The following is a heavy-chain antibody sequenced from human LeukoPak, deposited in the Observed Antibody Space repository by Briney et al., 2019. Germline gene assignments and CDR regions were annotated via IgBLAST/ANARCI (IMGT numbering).Heavy chain of an antibody. CDR3: ARETRDTVIIPWYFDL. Sequence: GGSLRLSCAASEFTLSSHYMSWVRQAPGNGLGWVACIKQDGSEKSYVDSVKGRFTISRENAKNSLYLQMNSLTVGDTAIYYCARETRDTVIIPWYFDLWGRGTLVTVSS. J-gene: IGHJ2*01. V-gene: IGHV3-7*01. D-gene: IGHD4-17*01. CDR2: IKQDGSEK. CDR1: EFTLSSHY.